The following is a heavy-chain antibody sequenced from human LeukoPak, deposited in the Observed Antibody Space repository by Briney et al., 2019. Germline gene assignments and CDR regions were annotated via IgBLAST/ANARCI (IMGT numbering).Heavy chain of an antibody. CDR3: ARDGYYYDSSGYYY. V-gene: IGHV1-18*01. Sequence: ASVKVSCKASGYTFTSYGISWVRQAPGQGLEWMGWISAYNGNTNYAQKLQSRVTMTTDTSTSTAYMELRSLRSDDTAVYYCARDGYYYDSSGYYYWGQGTLVTVSS. CDR2: ISAYNGNT. J-gene: IGHJ4*02. D-gene: IGHD3-22*01. CDR1: GYTFTSYG.